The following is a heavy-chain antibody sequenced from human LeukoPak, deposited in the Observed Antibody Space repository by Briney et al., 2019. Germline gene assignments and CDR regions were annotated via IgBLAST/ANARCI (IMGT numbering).Heavy chain of an antibody. CDR2: ISSNGGST. J-gene: IGHJ4*02. CDR1: GFTFSSYA. Sequence: PGGSLRLSCAASGFTFSSYAMHWVRQAPGKGLEYVSAISSNGGSTYYANSVKGRFTISRDNSKNTLYLQIGSLRAEDMAVYYCARDYYGSGSWYYFDYWGQGTLVTVSS. V-gene: IGHV3-64*01. D-gene: IGHD3-10*01. CDR3: ARDYYGSGSWYYFDY.